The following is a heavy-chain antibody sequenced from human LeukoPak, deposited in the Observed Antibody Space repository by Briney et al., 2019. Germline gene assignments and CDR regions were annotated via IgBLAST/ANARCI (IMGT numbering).Heavy chain of an antibody. V-gene: IGHV3-30*18. J-gene: IGHJ6*01. Sequence: GGSLRLSCAASGFTFSSYGMHWVRQAPGKGLEWVAVISYDGSNKYYAASVKGRFTISRDNSKNTLYLQMNSLRAEDTAVYYCAKDLSYYDSSGYYSVDYYGMDVWGQGTTVTVSS. CDR2: ISYDGSNK. D-gene: IGHD3-22*01. CDR3: AKDLSYYDSSGYYSVDYYGMDV. CDR1: GFTFSSYG.